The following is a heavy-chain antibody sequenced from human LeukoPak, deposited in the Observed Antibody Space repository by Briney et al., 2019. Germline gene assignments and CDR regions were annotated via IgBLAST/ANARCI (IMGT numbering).Heavy chain of an antibody. V-gene: IGHV4-34*01. D-gene: IGHD6-6*01. CDR1: GGSFSGYY. J-gene: IGHJ4*02. CDR2: INHSGST. CDR3: ARGSIAEY. Sequence: SETLSLTCAVYGGSFSGYYWSWIRQPPGKGLEWIGEINHSGSTNYNPSLKSRVTISVDASKNQFTLKLSSVTAADTAVYYCARGSIAEYWGQGTLVTVSS.